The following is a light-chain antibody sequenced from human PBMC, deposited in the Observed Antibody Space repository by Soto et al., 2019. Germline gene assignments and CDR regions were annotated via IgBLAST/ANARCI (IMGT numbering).Light chain of an antibody. Sequence: EIVLTQSPASLSLSPGERATLSXGASQSVASNCLAWYQQKPGLAPRLLIYDASIRATGIPDRFSGSGSGRDFTLAISRLEPEDFAVYYCQQYGSSPLTFGGGTKVEIK. CDR3: QQYGSSPLT. V-gene: IGKV3D-20*01. J-gene: IGKJ4*01. CDR2: DAS. CDR1: QSVASNC.